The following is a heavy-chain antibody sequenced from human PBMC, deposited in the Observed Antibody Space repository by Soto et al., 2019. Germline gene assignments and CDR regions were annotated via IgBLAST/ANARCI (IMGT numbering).Heavy chain of an antibody. V-gene: IGHV5-10-1*01. CDR2: IDPSDSYT. Sequence: ESLKISCKGSGYSFTSYWISWVRQMPGEGLEWMGRIDPSDSYTNYSPSFQGHVTISADKSTSTAYLQWSSLKASDTAMYYCARHIYCDSSGVSPFDYWGQGTLVTVSS. CDR1: GYSFTSYW. D-gene: IGHD3-22*01. CDR3: ARHIYCDSSGVSPFDY. J-gene: IGHJ4*02.